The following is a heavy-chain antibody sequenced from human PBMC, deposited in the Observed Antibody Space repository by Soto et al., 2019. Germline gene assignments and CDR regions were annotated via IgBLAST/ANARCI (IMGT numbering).Heavy chain of an antibody. J-gene: IGHJ5*02. CDR3: ARALDDCGGECSSPLGWFDP. Sequence: RFLTCTGSGGAITSGDYYWSWIRQPPGKGLEWIGNINYSGSTYYNPSLRSRVTISVGTSKNHFSLQLCSVTAADTALYHCARALDDCGGECSSPLGWFDPWGQGTLVTVSS. V-gene: IGHV4-30-4*01. CDR1: GGAITSGDYY. D-gene: IGHD2-21*01. CDR2: INYSGST.